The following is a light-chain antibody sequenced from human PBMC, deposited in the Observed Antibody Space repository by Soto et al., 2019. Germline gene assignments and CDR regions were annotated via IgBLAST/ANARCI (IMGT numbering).Light chain of an antibody. CDR2: GAS. Sequence: EVVMTQSPATLSVSPGERATLSCRASQSVSSNLAWYQQKPGQAPRFLTYGASTRATGIPARFSGSGSGTEFTLTISGLQSEDFAVYYCQQYNNWPYTFGQGTKLEIK. CDR1: QSVSSN. V-gene: IGKV3-15*01. J-gene: IGKJ2*01. CDR3: QQYNNWPYT.